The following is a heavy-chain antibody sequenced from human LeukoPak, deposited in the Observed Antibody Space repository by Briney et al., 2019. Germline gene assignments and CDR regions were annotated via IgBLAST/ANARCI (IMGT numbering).Heavy chain of an antibody. D-gene: IGHD3-10*02. CDR3: ARDAGYYVHDL. Sequence: GGSLRLSCAASGFTFSSYSMNWVRQAPGKGLEWVANVQQDGGAEHYADSVKGRFTISRDNAKNSLYLQLYSLRAEDTAVYYCARDAGYYVHDLWGQGTLVTVSS. CDR2: VQQDGGAE. J-gene: IGHJ5*02. V-gene: IGHV3-7*01. CDR1: GFTFSSYS.